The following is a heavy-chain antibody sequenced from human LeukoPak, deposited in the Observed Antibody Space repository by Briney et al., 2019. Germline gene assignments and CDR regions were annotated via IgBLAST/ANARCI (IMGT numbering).Heavy chain of an antibody. CDR2: IYYSGST. J-gene: IGHJ6*02. Sequence: PSETLSLTCTVSGYSISSGYYWGWIRPPPGKGLEWIGSIYYSGSTYYNPSLKSRVTISVDTSKNQFSLKLSSVTAADTAVYYCARTGCNFLRGMDVWGQGTTVTVSS. CDR3: ARTGCNFLRGMDV. V-gene: IGHV4-38-2*02. D-gene: IGHD1-20*01. CDR1: GYSISSGYY.